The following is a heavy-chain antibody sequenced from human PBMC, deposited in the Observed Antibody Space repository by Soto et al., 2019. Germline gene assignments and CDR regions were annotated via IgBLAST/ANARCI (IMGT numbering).Heavy chain of an antibody. Sequence: GGSLRLSCAASGFTFSSYSMNWVRQAPGKGLEWVSSISSSSSYIYYADSVKGRFTISRDNATNSLYLQMNSLRAEDTAVYYYARDPVLKMATDYWGQRTLVTVFS. CDR2: ISSSSSYI. V-gene: IGHV3-21*01. CDR3: ARDPVLKMATDY. J-gene: IGHJ4*02. D-gene: IGHD3-10*01. CDR1: GFTFSSYS.